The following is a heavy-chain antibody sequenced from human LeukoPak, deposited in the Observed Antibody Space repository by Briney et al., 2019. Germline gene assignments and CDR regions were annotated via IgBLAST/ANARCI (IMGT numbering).Heavy chain of an antibody. V-gene: IGHV3-23*01. CDR1: GFTFSSCA. J-gene: IGHJ4*02. D-gene: IGHD3-10*01. CDR2: ISGSGGST. CDR3: AKDFRMVRGVGGVYY. Sequence: PGGSLRLSCAASGFTFSSCAMSWVRQAPGKGLEWVSAISGSGGSTYYADSVKGRFTISRDNSKNTLYLQMNSLRAEDTAVYYCAKDFRMVRGVGGVYYWGQGTLVTVSS.